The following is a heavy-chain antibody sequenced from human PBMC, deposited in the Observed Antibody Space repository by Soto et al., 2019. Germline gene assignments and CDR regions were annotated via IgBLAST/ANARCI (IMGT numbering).Heavy chain of an antibody. V-gene: IGHV1-18*01. CDR3: ARDPDY. J-gene: IGHJ4*02. CDR2: ISPYNSKT. Sequence: GASVKVSCKASGYTFPNYGISWVRQAPGQGLEWMGWISPYNSKTNYAQKLQGRVTVTTDTSTTTAYMELRSLTSDDTAVYYCARDPDYWGQGNLVTVSS. CDR1: GYTFPNYG.